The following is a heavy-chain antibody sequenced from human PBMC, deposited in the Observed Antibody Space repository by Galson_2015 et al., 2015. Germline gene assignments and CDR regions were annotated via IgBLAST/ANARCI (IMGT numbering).Heavy chain of an antibody. V-gene: IGHV3-11*04. CDR3: AREAIITGSTDY. CDR2: ISTSGNTV. Sequence: SLRLSCAASGFSFSDYYMSWIRQAPGKGLEWVSYISTSGNTVYYAEPVKGRFSISRDNAKDSLYLQMNSLRAEDTAVYYCAREAIITGSTDYWGQGTLVTVSS. J-gene: IGHJ4*02. D-gene: IGHD1-7*01. CDR1: GFSFSDYY.